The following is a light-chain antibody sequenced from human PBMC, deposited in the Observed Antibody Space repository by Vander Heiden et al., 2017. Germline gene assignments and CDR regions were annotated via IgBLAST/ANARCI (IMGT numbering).Light chain of an antibody. CDR2: EDH. J-gene: IGLJ3*02. CDR3: QSYDSSSHWV. CDR1: SGSIASNY. V-gene: IGLV6-57*01. Sequence: NFMLTQPHSVSESPEKTVTISCTRSSGSIASNYVQWYQQRPGSSPTTVIYEDHQRPSGVPDRFSGSIHSSSNSASLTISGLKTEDEADYYCQSYDSSSHWVFGGGTKLTVL.